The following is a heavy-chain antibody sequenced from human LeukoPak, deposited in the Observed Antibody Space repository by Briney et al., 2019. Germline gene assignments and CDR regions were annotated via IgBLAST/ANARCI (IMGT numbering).Heavy chain of an antibody. Sequence: GRSLRLSCAASGFTFSSYAMHWVRQAPGKGLEWVAVISYDGSNKYYADSVKGRFTISRDNSKNTLYLQMNSLRAEDTAVYYCARMVAGPVYWGQGTLVTVSS. J-gene: IGHJ4*02. CDR3: ARMVAGPVY. D-gene: IGHD6-19*01. CDR1: GFTFSSYA. CDR2: ISYDGSNK. V-gene: IGHV3-30*14.